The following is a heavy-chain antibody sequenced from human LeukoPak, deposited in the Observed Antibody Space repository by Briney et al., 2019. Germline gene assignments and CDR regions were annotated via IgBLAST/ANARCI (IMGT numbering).Heavy chain of an antibody. CDR2: FSGNGETT. CDR1: GFTFRRYT. D-gene: IGHD3-3*01. Sequence: GGSPRLSCAASGFTFRRYTIHWLRQAPGKGLEWVSLFSGNGETTYYADSVKGRFTISRDNSKNSLYLQMDSLRSEDTALYYCAKEGGTMFFDSWGQGTLVTVSS. J-gene: IGHJ5*01. CDR3: AKEGGTMFFDS. V-gene: IGHV3-43*01.